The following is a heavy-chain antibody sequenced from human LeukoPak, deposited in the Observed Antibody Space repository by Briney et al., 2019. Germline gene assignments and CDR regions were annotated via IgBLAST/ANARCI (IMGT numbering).Heavy chain of an antibody. CDR1: GFTFSNYW. CDR3: ARGPQTYYYDSSAYY. Sequence: GGSLRLSCAASGFTFSNYWMHWVRQAPGKGLVWVSRINSDGSTTNYADSVKGRFTISRDNAENTLFLQMNSLRAADKPVYYCARGPQTYYYDSSAYYWGQGILVTVSS. CDR2: INSDGSTT. J-gene: IGHJ4*02. D-gene: IGHD3-22*01. V-gene: IGHV3-74*01.